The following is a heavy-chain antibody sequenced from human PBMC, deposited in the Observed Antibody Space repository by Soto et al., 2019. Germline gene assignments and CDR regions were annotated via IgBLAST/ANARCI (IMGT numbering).Heavy chain of an antibody. J-gene: IGHJ4*02. V-gene: IGHV3-30*02. CDR3: AKLEITTPGRCSGGSCSVDSFDY. Sequence: VGSLRLSCEASRFNFSSYGIHWVRQAPGKGLEWVAIIWNDGSNEYYADSVKGRFTISRDNSKNTLYLQMNSLRAEDTAVYYCAKLEITTPGRCSGGSCSVDSFDYWGQGTLVTVSS. D-gene: IGHD2-15*01. CDR2: IWNDGSNE. CDR1: RFNFSSYG.